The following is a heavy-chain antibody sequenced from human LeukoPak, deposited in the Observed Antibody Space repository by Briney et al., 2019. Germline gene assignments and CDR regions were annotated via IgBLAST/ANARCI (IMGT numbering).Heavy chain of an antibody. CDR2: INPSGGST. D-gene: IGHD3-3*01. J-gene: IGHJ6*02. CDR1: GYTFTSYY. V-gene: IGHV1-46*01. CDR3: ARARNLEWLLSYYYYGMDV. Sequence: ASVKASCKASGYTFTSYYMHWVRQAPGQGLEWMEIINPSGGSTSYAQKFQGRVTMTRNTSISTAYMELSSLRSEDTAVYYCARARNLEWLLSYYYYGMDVWGQGTTVTVSS.